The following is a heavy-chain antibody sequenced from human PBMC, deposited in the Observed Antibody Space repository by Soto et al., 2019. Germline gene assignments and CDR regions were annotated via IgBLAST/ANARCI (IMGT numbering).Heavy chain of an antibody. CDR2: ISHSGIP. J-gene: IGHJ5*02. CDR3: ARVLRGWFDP. V-gene: IGHV4-4*02. CDR1: CGSITSANW. Sequence: PSETLSLTCAVSCGSITSANWWTWVRQPPGGGLEWIGEISHSGIPNYKASLKSRVTMSVDKTKNDVSLKLTSVTAADTAVYYCARVLRGWFDPWGQGTPVTVSS.